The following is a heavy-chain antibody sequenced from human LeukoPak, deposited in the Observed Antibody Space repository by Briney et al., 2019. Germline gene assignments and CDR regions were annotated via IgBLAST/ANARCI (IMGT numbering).Heavy chain of an antibody. J-gene: IGHJ4*02. CDR1: GFTFSSYA. V-gene: IGHV3-64D*06. CDR2: ISSNGGST. CDR3: GKSVYEGPGLYG. D-gene: IGHD3-10*01. Sequence: GGSLRLSCSASGFTFSSYAMHWVRQAPGKGLEYVSAISSNGGSTYYADSVKGRFTISRDNSKNTLYLQMSSLRAEDTAVYYCGKSVYEGPGLYGWGQGAQVPVSS.